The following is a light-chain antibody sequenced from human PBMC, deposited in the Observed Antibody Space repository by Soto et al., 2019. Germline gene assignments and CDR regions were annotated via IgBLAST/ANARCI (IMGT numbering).Light chain of an antibody. Sequence: DIQMTQSPSSLSASVGNRVTITCRASQSISTYLNWYQKKPGKAPNLLIYDASRLQSGVPSRFSGSGSGTDFTLTISSLQPEDFATYYCQQSYSTLALTFGGGTKVDIK. CDR3: QQSYSTLALT. CDR1: QSISTY. CDR2: DAS. V-gene: IGKV1-39*01. J-gene: IGKJ4*01.